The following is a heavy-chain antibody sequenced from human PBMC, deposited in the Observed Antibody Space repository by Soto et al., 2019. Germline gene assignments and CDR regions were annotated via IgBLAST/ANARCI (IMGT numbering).Heavy chain of an antibody. D-gene: IGHD5-12*01. CDR3: ARDRVVATPNVHHDYYYGRDV. Sequence: EVQLVESGGGLVQPGGSLRLSCAASGFTFSSYWMSWVRQAPGKRLEWVANIKQDGSEKYYVDSVTGQFTISRDTAKNRLYLQMNILRAEAAAAYYCARDRVVATPNVHHDYYYGRDVWGQGTTDTVAS. CDR1: GFTFSSYW. CDR2: IKQDGSEK. V-gene: IGHV3-7*03. J-gene: IGHJ6*02.